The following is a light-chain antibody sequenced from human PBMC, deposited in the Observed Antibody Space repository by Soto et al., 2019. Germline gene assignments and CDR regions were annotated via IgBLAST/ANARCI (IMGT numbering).Light chain of an antibody. J-gene: IGKJ1*01. CDR2: DVS. V-gene: IGKV1-5*01. CDR3: QQYNTFWT. CDR1: QSINNW. Sequence: DIQITQSPSTLSASVGDRVTITCRASQSINNWLAWYQQKPGKAPQLLIYDVSNLQSGGPSRFSGGGSGTQFTLTISSLQPDDVATYYCQQYNTFWTFGQGTKVDIK.